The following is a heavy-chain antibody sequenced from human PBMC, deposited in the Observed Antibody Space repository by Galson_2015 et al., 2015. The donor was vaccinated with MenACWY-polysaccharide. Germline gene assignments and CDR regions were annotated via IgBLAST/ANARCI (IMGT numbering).Heavy chain of an antibody. V-gene: IGHV3-23*01. CDR3: VTWYGSGRSYYDY. J-gene: IGHJ4*02. CDR1: GFTFSNCG. Sequence: SLRLSCAGSGFTFSNCGLTWVRQAPGKGLEWVSAIRSGGDTYYSDSVKGRFTISRDNSRSLLFLQMNSLRAEDTAVYYCVTWYGSGRSYYDYWGQGTLVTVSS. CDR2: IRSGGDT. D-gene: IGHD3-10*01.